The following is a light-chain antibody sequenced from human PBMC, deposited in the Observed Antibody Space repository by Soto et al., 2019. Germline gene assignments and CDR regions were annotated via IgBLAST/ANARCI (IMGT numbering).Light chain of an antibody. CDR3: QQYNNWHQT. CDR2: GAS. V-gene: IGKV3-15*01. Sequence: EIVMTQSPATLSVSPGERATLSCRASQSVSNNLAWYQQKPGQAPRLLIYGASTRATGIPARFSGRGSGTEFTLTISSLQSEDFAVYYCQQYNNWHQTFGQGTKVEIK. CDR1: QSVSNN. J-gene: IGKJ1*01.